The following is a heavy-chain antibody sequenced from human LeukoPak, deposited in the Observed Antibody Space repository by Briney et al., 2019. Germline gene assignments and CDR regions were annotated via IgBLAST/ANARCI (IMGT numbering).Heavy chain of an antibody. V-gene: IGHV3-21*01. CDR2: ISSSSSYI. D-gene: IGHD2-15*01. CDR3: AREEDCSGGSCYFQDYGMDV. Sequence: GGSLRLSCAASGFTFSSYSMNWGRQAPGKGLEWVSSISSSSSYIYYADSVKGRFTISRDNAKNSLYLQMNSLRAEDTAVYYCAREEDCSGGSCYFQDYGMDVWGQGTTVTVSS. CDR1: GFTFSSYS. J-gene: IGHJ6*02.